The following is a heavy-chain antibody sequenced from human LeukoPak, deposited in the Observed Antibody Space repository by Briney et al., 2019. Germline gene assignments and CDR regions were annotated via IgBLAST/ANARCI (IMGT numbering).Heavy chain of an antibody. Sequence: SETLSLTCTVSGGSISSYYWSWIRQPAGKGLEWIGRIYTSGSTNYNPSLKSRVTMSVDTSKNQFTLKLSSVTAADTAVYYCARALPLGYCSGGSCLSGAFDIWGQGTMVTVSS. CDR1: GGSISSYY. V-gene: IGHV4-4*07. CDR2: IYTSGST. CDR3: ARALPLGYCSGGSCLSGAFDI. D-gene: IGHD2-15*01. J-gene: IGHJ3*02.